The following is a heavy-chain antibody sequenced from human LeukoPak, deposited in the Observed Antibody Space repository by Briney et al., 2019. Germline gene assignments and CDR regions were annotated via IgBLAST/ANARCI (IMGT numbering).Heavy chain of an antibody. J-gene: IGHJ6*03. D-gene: IGHD3-3*01. CDR3: AKGITIFGVVIRYYYYMYV. V-gene: IGHV3-30*02. CDR2: IRYDGSNK. CDR1: GFTFSSYV. Sequence: PGGSLRLSCAASGFTFSSYVMHGVRQAPGKGLEWVAFIRYDGSNKYYADSVKGRFTISRDNSKKTLYLQMNSLRAEDPAVYYCAKGITIFGVVIRYYYYMYVWGKGTTVTVSS.